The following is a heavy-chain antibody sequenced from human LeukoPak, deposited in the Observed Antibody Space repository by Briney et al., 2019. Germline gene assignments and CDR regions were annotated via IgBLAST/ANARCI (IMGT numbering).Heavy chain of an antibody. CDR2: ISNSGNT. CDR3: ANPREDY. Sequence: GGSLRLSCAASGFTFSSYAMSYVRQAPGKGLEWVSTISNSGNTYYTDSVKGRLTISRDNSKNTLHLQMNSLRADDTAVYYCANPREDYWGQGTLVTVSS. V-gene: IGHV3-23*01. J-gene: IGHJ4*02. CDR1: GFTFSSYA.